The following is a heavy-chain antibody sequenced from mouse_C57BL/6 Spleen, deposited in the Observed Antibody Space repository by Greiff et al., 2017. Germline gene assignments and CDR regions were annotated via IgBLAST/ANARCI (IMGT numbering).Heavy chain of an antibody. J-gene: IGHJ4*01. CDR3: ARGGNSYRRGAMDY. Sequence: QVHVKQPGAELVRPGSSVKLSCKASGYTFTSYWMHWVKQRPIQGLEWIGNIDPSDSETHYNQKFKDKATLTVDKSSSTAYMQLSSLTSEDSAVYYCARGGNSYRRGAMDYWGQGTSVTVSS. V-gene: IGHV1-52*01. D-gene: IGHD2-10*01. CDR2: IDPSDSET. CDR1: GYTFTSYW.